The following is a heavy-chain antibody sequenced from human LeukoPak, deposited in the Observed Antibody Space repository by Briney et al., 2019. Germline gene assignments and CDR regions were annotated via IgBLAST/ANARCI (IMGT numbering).Heavy chain of an antibody. V-gene: IGHV3-48*01. CDR3: ATSGYDYGDCDY. D-gene: IGHD5-12*01. J-gene: IGHJ4*02. CDR1: GFTFSSYS. Sequence: GGSLRLSCAASGFTFSSYSMNWVRQATGKGLEWVSYISRSSSAIFYADSVKGRFTISRDNAKNSLYLQVNSLRAEDTAVYYCATSGYDYGDCDYWGQGTLVTVSS. CDR2: ISRSSSAI.